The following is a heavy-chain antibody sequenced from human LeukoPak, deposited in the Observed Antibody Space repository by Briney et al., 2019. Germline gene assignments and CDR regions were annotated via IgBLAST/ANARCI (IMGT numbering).Heavy chain of an antibody. CDR1: GIHFDDFC. J-gene: IGHJ4*02. D-gene: IGHD6-19*01. CDR2: INWNGDTT. CDR3: ASRVNSGWSFDY. Sequence: GSLRPSFGAPGIHFDDFCMSLGRQAPGKGPGWGSGINWNGDTTGYADSVRGRFTISGDNAKNTLYLQMNSLRAEDTAVYYCASRVNSGWSFDYWGQGTLVTVSS. V-gene: IGHV3-20*03.